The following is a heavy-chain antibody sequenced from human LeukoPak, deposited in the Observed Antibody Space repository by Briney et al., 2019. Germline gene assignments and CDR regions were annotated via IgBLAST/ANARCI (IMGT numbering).Heavy chain of an antibody. CDR2: INPSGGST. CDR1: GYTFTSDY. V-gene: IGHV1-46*01. D-gene: IGHD4-17*01. Sequence: ASVKVSCKASGYTFTSDYMHWVRQAPGQGLEWMGIINPSGGSTSYAQKFQGRVTMTRDTSTSTVYMQLSSLRSEDTAVFYCARAEGTTVTTRGWFDPWGQGTLVTVSS. CDR3: ARAEGTTVTTRGWFDP. J-gene: IGHJ5*02.